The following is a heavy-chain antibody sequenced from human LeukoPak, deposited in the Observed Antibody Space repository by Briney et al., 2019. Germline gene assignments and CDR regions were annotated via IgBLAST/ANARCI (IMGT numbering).Heavy chain of an antibody. CDR3: AGDRIDFWSLSRENDAFDI. D-gene: IGHD3-3*01. CDR2: IYTSGST. J-gene: IGHJ3*02. CDR1: GGSISSGSYY. Sequence: PSQTLSLTCTVSGGSISSGSYYWSWIRQPAGKGLEWIGRIYTSGSTNYNPSLKSRVTISVDTSKNQFSLKLSSVTAADTAVYYCAGDRIDFWSLSRENDAFDIWGQGTMVTVSS. V-gene: IGHV4-61*02.